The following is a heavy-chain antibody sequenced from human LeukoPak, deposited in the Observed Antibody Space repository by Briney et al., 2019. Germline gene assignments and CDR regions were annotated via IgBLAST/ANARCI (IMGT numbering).Heavy chain of an antibody. CDR2: IYPGDSDT. CDR3: ARIKPHFYYYDSSSYPNWFDP. J-gene: IGHJ5*02. D-gene: IGHD3-22*01. CDR1: GYSFTSYW. Sequence: GESLKISCKGSGYSFTSYWIGWVRQMPGKGLEWMGIIYPGDSDTRYSPSFQGQVTIPADKSISTAYLQWSSLKASDTAMYYCARIKPHFYYYDSSSYPNWFDPWGQGTLVTVSS. V-gene: IGHV5-51*01.